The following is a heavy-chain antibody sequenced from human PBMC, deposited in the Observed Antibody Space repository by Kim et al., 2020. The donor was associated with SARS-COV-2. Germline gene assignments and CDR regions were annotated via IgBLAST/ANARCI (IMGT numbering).Heavy chain of an antibody. CDR3: ARHDGSGWTLDY. Sequence: NNSPSFQGHVTIAADKAISTAYLQWSSLKASDTAMYYCARHDGSGWTLDYWGQGTLVTVSS. D-gene: IGHD6-19*01. J-gene: IGHJ4*02. V-gene: IGHV5-10-1*01.